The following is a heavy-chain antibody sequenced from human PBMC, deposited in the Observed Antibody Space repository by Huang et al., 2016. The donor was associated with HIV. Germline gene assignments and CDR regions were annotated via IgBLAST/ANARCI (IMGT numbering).Heavy chain of an antibody. CDR3: AKGRRAFDV. J-gene: IGHJ3*01. CDR1: GYSFSIYW. Sequence: EVQLVQSGAEVKKPGESLKISCSGSGYSFSIYWIAWVRPMPGKGLEWMGIIYPVASKRTYSLSFEGHVAISVDKSINTVYLHWSSLKASDTAIYYCAKGRRAFDVWGQGTWVTVSS. V-gene: IGHV5-51*03. CDR2: IYPVASKR.